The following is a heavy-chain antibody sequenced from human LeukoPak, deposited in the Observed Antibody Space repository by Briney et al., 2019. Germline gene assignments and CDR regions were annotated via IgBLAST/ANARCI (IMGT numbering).Heavy chain of an antibody. CDR2: IIPILGIA. CDR3: ARRYYDYVWGPNFDY. D-gene: IGHD3-16*01. J-gene: IGHJ4*02. V-gene: IGHV1-69*04. CDR1: GGTFSSYA. Sequence: VASVKVSFKASGGTFSSYAISWVRQAPGQGLEWMGRIIPILGIANYAQKFQGRVTITADKSTSTAYMELSSLRSEDTAVYYCARRYYDYVWGPNFDYWGQGTLVTVSS.